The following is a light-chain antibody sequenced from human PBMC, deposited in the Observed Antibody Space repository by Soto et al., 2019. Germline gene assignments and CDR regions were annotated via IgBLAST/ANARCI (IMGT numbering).Light chain of an antibody. CDR2: WAS. J-gene: IGKJ1*01. CDR1: QSVLYSSNNKNY. V-gene: IGKV4-1*01. Sequence: DIVMTQSPDSLAVSLGERATINCKSSQSVLYSSNNKNYLAWYQQKPGQPPKLLIYWASTRESGVPDRFSGSGSGTDLTLTSSSLQAEYVAVYYCQQYYRPWTFGQGTKVEIK. CDR3: QQYYRPWT.